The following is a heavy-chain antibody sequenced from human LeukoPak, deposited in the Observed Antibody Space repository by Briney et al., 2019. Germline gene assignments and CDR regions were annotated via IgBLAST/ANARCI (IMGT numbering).Heavy chain of an antibody. Sequence: PGGSLGLSCAASGFTFSSYAMSWVRQAPGKGLEWVSAISGSGGSTYYADSVKGRFTISRDNSKNTLYLQMNSLRAEDTAVYYCAKPLLDTAMATGFDYWGQGTLVTVSS. J-gene: IGHJ4*02. CDR2: ISGSGGST. V-gene: IGHV3-23*01. CDR1: GFTFSSYA. CDR3: AKPLLDTAMATGFDY. D-gene: IGHD5-18*01.